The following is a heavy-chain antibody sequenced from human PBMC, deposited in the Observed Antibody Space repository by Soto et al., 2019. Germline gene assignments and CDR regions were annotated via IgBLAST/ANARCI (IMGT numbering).Heavy chain of an antibody. CDR3: ARVGVDTTVVDGGYYYYGLDV. CDR2: INSDGRST. D-gene: IGHD5-18*01. V-gene: IGHV3-74*01. Sequence: EVQLVESGGGIVQPGGSLRLSCVASGFTFSNYWMQWVRQAPGKGLVWVSRINSDGRSTRYADSVKGRFTISRDNAENTLYLQLNSLRGDDTAVYYCARVGVDTTVVDGGYYYYGLDVWGQGTTVTVSS. CDR1: GFTFSNYW. J-gene: IGHJ6*02.